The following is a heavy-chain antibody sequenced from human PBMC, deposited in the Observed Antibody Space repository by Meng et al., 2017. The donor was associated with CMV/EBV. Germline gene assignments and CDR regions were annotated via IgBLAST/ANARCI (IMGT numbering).Heavy chain of an antibody. D-gene: IGHD2-2*01. J-gene: IGHJ4*02. CDR2: IKSKTDGGTT. CDR3: TSELGYCSSTSCYVDY. CDR1: GFTFSNAW. Sequence: GESLKISCAASGFTFSNAWMSWVRQAPGKGLEWVGRIKSKTDGGTTDYAAPVKGRFTISRDDSKNTLYLQMNSLKTEDTAVHYCTSELGYCSSTSCYVDYWGQGTLVTVSS. V-gene: IGHV3-15*01.